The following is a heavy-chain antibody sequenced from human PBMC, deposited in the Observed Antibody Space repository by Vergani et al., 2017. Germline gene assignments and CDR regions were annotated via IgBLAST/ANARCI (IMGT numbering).Heavy chain of an antibody. CDR2: IYSGGST. CDR3: ARGVDSSASAPDY. V-gene: IGHV3-53*01. CDR1: GFTVSSNH. D-gene: IGHD3-22*01. J-gene: IGHJ4*02. Sequence: EVQLVESGGGLIQPGGSLRLSCAASGFTVSSNHMTWVRQAPGKGLEWVSVIYSGGSTNYADSVKGRFTISRDNSKNTLYLQMNSLRADDTALCYCARGVDSSASAPDYWGQGTLVTVSS.